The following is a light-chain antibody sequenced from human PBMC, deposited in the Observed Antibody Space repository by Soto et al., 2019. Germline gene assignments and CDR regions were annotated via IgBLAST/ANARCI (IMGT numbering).Light chain of an antibody. Sequence: DIQMTQSPSSLSASVGDRITITCRASQAIRNDLAWFQQTPGKAPKGLIYAASSLQSGVPSRFSGSGSGTDFTLTISSLQPEDSATYYCLQPRSYPWTFGQGTKVEIK. CDR1: QAIRND. J-gene: IGKJ1*01. CDR2: AAS. CDR3: LQPRSYPWT. V-gene: IGKV1-17*01.